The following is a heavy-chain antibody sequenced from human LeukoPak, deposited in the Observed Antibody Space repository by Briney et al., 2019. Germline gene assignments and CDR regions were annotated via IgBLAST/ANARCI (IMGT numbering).Heavy chain of an antibody. J-gene: IGHJ4*02. Sequence: GGSLRLSCAASGFTFSSYDMHWVRQAPGKGLEWVAVISYDGSNKYYADSVKGRFTISRDNAKNSLYLQMNSLRAEATAVYYCARDRIQLWSHDYWGQGTLVTVSS. CDR3: ARDRIQLWSHDY. CDR1: GFTFSSYD. V-gene: IGHV3-30*03. D-gene: IGHD5-18*01. CDR2: ISYDGSNK.